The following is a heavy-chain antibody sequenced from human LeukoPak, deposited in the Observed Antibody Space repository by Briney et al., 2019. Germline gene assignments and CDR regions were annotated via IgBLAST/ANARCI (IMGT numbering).Heavy chain of an antibody. CDR1: GFTFSSYA. Sequence: GRSLRLSCAASGFTFSSYAMHWVRQAPGKGLEWVAVISYDGSNKYYADSVKGRFTISRDNSKNTLYLQMNSLRAEDTAVYYCARVRVSPDYGGTPPLGGPFDYWGQGTLVTVSS. V-gene: IGHV3-30-3*01. CDR2: ISYDGSNK. J-gene: IGHJ4*02. CDR3: ARVRVSPDYGGTPPLGGPFDY. D-gene: IGHD4-23*01.